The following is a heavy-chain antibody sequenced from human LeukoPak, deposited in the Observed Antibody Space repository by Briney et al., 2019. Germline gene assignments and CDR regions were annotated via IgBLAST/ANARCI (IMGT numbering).Heavy chain of an antibody. J-gene: IGHJ3*02. D-gene: IGHD1-1*01. Sequence: PGGSLRLSCAASGFTFSLYTMNWVRQAPGKGLEWVSSISSTGSYIYYADSLRGRFTISRDNAKNSLYLQLNSLRAEDTAVYYCARGYALGAFDIWGQGTMVTVSS. CDR3: ARGYALGAFDI. CDR1: GFTFSLYT. CDR2: ISSTGSYI. V-gene: IGHV3-21*01.